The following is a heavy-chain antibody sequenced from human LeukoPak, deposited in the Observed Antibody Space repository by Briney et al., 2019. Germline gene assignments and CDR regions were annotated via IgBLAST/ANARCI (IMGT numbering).Heavy chain of an antibody. CDR3: VRDAYSFGIDY. V-gene: IGHV3-7*01. Sequence: PGGSLRLSCAASGFTFSSYWMSWVRQAPGKGLEWVANIKQDGSEKYYADSMKGRFSISRDNAYNSLYLQMKRLTAEDTALYYCVRDAYSFGIDYWGQGTLVTVSS. CDR2: IKQDGSEK. CDR1: GFTFSSYW. D-gene: IGHD5-18*01. J-gene: IGHJ4*02.